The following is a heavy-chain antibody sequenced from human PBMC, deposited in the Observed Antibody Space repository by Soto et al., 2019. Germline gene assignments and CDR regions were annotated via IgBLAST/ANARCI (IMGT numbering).Heavy chain of an antibody. CDR2: IIPIFGTA. J-gene: IGHJ4*02. CDR3: ARDRGYSYGYHY. V-gene: IGHV1-69*06. D-gene: IGHD5-18*01. Sequence: ASVKVSCKASGGTFSSYAISWVRQAPGQGLEWMGGIIPIFGTANYAQKFQGRVTITADKSTSTAYMELSSLRSEDTAVYYCARDRGYSYGYHYWGQGTLVTVSS. CDR1: GGTFSSYA.